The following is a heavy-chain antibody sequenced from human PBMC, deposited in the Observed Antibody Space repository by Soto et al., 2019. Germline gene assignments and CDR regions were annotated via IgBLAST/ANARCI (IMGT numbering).Heavy chain of an antibody. Sequence: QVQLVESGGGVVQPGRSLRLSCAASGFTFSSYGMHWVRQAPGKGLEWVAVISYDGSNKYYADSVKGRFTISRDNSKNTLYLQMNSLRAEDTAVYYCAKDFWAIAVAGAMSYYFDYWGQGTLVTVSS. CDR3: AKDFWAIAVAGAMSYYFDY. D-gene: IGHD6-19*01. CDR2: ISYDGSNK. CDR1: GFTFSSYG. V-gene: IGHV3-30*18. J-gene: IGHJ4*02.